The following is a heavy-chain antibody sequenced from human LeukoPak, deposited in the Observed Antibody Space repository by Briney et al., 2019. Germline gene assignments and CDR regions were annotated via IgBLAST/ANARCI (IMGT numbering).Heavy chain of an antibody. CDR1: GFTFSDYW. CDR3: ARENGHCSTTSCPMDV. CDR2: ISNGGSTI. V-gene: IGHV3-11*01. J-gene: IGHJ6*02. D-gene: IGHD2-2*01. Sequence: PGGSLRLSCSASGFTFSDYWMMWVRQAPGKGLEWIAYISNGGSTIYYADSVKGRFTISRHNSKNTLYLQMNSLRAEDTAVYYCARENGHCSTTSCPMDVWGQGTTVTVSS.